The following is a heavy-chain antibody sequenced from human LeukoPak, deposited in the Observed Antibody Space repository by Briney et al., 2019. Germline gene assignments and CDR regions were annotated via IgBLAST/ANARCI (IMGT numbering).Heavy chain of an antibody. Sequence: GGSLRLSCEASGFTFNTYSMNWARQAPGKGLEWVSAISGSGGSTYYADSVKGRFTISRDNSKNTLYLQMNSLRAEDTAVYYCAKEALYSSSWIFDYWGQGTLVTVSS. J-gene: IGHJ4*02. D-gene: IGHD6-13*01. V-gene: IGHV3-23*01. CDR3: AKEALYSSSWIFDY. CDR1: GFTFNTYS. CDR2: ISGSGGST.